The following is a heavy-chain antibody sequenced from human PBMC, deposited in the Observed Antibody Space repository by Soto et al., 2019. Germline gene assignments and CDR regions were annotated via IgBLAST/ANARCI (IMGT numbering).Heavy chain of an antibody. CDR3: ARDTVQQEFYFDY. J-gene: IGHJ4*02. CDR2: ISSTSSFI. CDR1: GFTFSSYS. V-gene: IGHV3-21*01. D-gene: IGHD4-17*01. Sequence: EVQLVESGGGLVKPGGSLRLSCAASGFTFSSYSMNWVRQAPGKGLEWVSSISSTSSFIYYADSVKGRFTISRDNAKNSLYLQMNSLRAEDTAVYYCARDTVQQEFYFDYWGQGTLVTVSS.